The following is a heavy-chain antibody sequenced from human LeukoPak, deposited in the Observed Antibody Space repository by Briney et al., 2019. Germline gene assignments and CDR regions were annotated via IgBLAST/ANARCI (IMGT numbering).Heavy chain of an antibody. CDR3: ARGDGRDGYKGKLDY. V-gene: IGHV4-34*01. J-gene: IGHJ4*02. CDR2: INHSGST. Sequence: SEPLSLTCAVYSGSLRGYYWSWIRQPPGKGLEWIGEINHSGSTSHNPSLKSRVTISVDTPKNQFSLKLTSVTAADTALYYCARGDGRDGYKGKLDYWGQGTLVTVSS. CDR1: SGSLRGYY. D-gene: IGHD5-24*01.